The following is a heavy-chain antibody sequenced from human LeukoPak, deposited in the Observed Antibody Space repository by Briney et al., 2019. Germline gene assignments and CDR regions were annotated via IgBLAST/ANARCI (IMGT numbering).Heavy chain of an antibody. J-gene: IGHJ6*02. CDR3: ARDQIVVVVAAYYYYYGMDV. CDR2: INHSGST. V-gene: IGHV4-34*01. CDR1: GGSFSGYY. Sequence: SETLSLTCAVYGGSFSGYYWSWIRQPPGKGLEWIGEINHSGSTNYSPSLKSRVTISVDTSKNQFSLKLSSVTAADTAVYYCARDQIVVVVAAYYYYYGMDVWGQGTTVTVSS. D-gene: IGHD2-15*01.